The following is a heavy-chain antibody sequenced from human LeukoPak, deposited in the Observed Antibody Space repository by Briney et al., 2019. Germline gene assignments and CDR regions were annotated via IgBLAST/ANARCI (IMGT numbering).Heavy chain of an antibody. D-gene: IGHD3-10*01. CDR3: AKTSGSYIDS. CDR2: ISYDDSNE. CDR1: GFTFSSYG. V-gene: IGHV3-30*18. Sequence: GGSLRLSCAASGFTFSSYGMHWVRQAPGKGLEWVAVISYDDSNEYYADSVKGRFTISRDRSHNTLYLQMNSLTPDDSAAYYCAKTSGSYIDSWGQGTLVTVSS. J-gene: IGHJ4*02.